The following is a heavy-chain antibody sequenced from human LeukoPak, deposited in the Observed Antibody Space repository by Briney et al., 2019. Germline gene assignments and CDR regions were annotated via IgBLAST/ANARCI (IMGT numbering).Heavy chain of an antibody. CDR2: ISAYNGNT. J-gene: IGHJ4*02. V-gene: IGHV1-18*01. D-gene: IGHD3-22*01. CDR1: GYTFTSYG. CDR3: ARDGFYSDSSAYYSHFDF. Sequence: ASVKVSCKASGYTFTSYGISWVRQAPGQGLEWMGWISAYNGNTNYAQKLQGRVTMTTDTSTSTAYMELRSLTSDDTAVYYCARDGFYSDSSAYYSHFDFWAREPWSPSPQ.